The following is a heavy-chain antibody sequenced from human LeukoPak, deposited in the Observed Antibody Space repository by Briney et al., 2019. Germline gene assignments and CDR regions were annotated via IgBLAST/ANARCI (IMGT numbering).Heavy chain of an antibody. CDR2: ISGSGGGT. J-gene: IGHJ6*03. CDR1: GFTFSSYA. Sequence: PGGSLRLSCAASGFTFSSYAMSWVRQAPGKGLEWVSGISGSGGGTYYADSVKGRFTISRDNSENTLHLQMNSLRAEDTAIYYCAKVSNYYYYMDVWGKGTTVIVSS. V-gene: IGHV3-23*01. CDR3: AKVSNYYYYMDV.